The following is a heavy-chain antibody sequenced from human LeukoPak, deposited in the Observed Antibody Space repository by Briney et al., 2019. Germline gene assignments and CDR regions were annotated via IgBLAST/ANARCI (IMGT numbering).Heavy chain of an antibody. Sequence: SETLSLTCTVSGGSISSYYWSWIRQPPGKGLEWVGYIYYSGSTNYNPSLKSRVTISVDTSKNQFSLKLSSVTAADTAVYYCARATWLPVGLYYYDSSGYYYYFNSWGQGTLVTVSS. J-gene: IGHJ4*02. D-gene: IGHD3-22*01. V-gene: IGHV4-59*01. CDR3: ARATWLPVGLYYYDSSGYYYYFNS. CDR1: GGSISSYY. CDR2: IYYSGST.